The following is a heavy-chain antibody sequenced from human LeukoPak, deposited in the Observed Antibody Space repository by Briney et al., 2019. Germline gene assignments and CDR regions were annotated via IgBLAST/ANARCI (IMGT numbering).Heavy chain of an antibody. CDR2: INHSGST. D-gene: IGHD3-10*01. Sequence: SDTLSLTCAVYLGSFIGYYLSWIRQPPGKGLEWIGEINHSGSTNYNPSLKSRVTISVDTSNNQFSLKLSTVTAAHTAVYYCTSLTMVRRVFFDYWGQGTLVTVSS. CDR1: LGSFIGYY. J-gene: IGHJ4*02. V-gene: IGHV4-34*01. CDR3: TSLTMVRRVFFDY.